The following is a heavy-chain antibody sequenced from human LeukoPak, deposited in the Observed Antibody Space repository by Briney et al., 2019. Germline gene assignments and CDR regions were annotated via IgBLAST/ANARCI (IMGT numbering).Heavy chain of an antibody. CDR1: GFTFRNYG. J-gene: IGHJ4*02. CDR3: ATVRTTLDLGN. Sequence: GGSLRLSCAASGFTFRNYGMHWVRQAPGKGLEWVALIWYDGSNKAYADSVRGRFTISRDNSKTTLYLQMNSLSAEDTAVYYCATVRTTLDLGNWGKGALVTVS. D-gene: IGHD3/OR15-3a*01. V-gene: IGHV3-33*01. CDR2: IWYDGSNK.